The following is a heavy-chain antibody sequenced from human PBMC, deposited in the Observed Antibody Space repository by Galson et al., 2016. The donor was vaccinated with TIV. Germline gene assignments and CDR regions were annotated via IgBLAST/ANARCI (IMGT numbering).Heavy chain of an antibody. Sequence: SLRLSCATSGFTFGSYGLHWVRQTPGRGLEWVAAISYDGKNTDYADSVKGRFTISRDYSKNALYLQMDSLRHEDTALYFCVRERSGSTVRFDFWGQGALVTVSS. CDR1: GFTFGSYG. CDR2: ISYDGKNT. V-gene: IGHV3-30*04. J-gene: IGHJ4*02. CDR3: VRERSGSTVRFDF. D-gene: IGHD1-26*01.